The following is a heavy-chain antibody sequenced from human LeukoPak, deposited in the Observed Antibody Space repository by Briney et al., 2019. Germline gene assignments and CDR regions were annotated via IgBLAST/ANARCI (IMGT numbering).Heavy chain of an antibody. CDR2: INPSGGST. Sequence: ASVTVSCKASGYTFTSYYMHWVRQAPGQGLEWMGIINPSGGSTSYAQKFQGRVTMTRDTPTSTVYMELSSLRSEDTAVYYCARDRVGRAATPEYYFDYWGQGTLVTVSS. D-gene: IGHD2-15*01. J-gene: IGHJ4*02. V-gene: IGHV1-46*01. CDR3: ARDRVGRAATPEYYFDY. CDR1: GYTFTSYY.